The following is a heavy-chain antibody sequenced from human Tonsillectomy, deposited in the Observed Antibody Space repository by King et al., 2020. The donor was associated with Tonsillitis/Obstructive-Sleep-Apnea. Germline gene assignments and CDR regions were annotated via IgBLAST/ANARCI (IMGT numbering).Heavy chain of an antibody. CDR1: GFTFSSYA. CDR3: ARGPGYSYGYVPY. CDR2: ISYDGSNK. J-gene: IGHJ4*02. V-gene: IGHV3-30*04. Sequence: QLVQSGGGVVQPGRSLRLSCAASGFTFSSYAMHWVRQAPGKGLEWVAVISYDGSNKYYADSVKGRFTISKDNSKNTLYLQMNSLRAEDTAVYYCARGPGYSYGYVPYWGQGTLVTVSS. D-gene: IGHD5-18*01.